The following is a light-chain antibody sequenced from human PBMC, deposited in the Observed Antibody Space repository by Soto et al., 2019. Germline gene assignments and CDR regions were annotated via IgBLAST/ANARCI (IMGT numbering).Light chain of an antibody. CDR3: SSYTSTSSFYV. CDR2: DVS. V-gene: IGLV2-14*03. CDR1: NSDIGNYDF. J-gene: IGLJ1*01. Sequence: QSALTQPASVSGYPGQSITISCTGANSDIGNYDFVSWYRQHPGEAPKVLIFDVSNRPSGISNRFSGSKSGNTASLTIYGLQAEDEADYFCSSYTSTSSFYVFGTGTKLTVL.